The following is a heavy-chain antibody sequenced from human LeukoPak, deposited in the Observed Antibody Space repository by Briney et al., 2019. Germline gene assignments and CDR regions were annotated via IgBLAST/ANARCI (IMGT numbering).Heavy chain of an antibody. Sequence: GGSLRLSCAASGFTFSSYWMSWVRQAPGKGLEWVANIKQDGSEKYYVDSVKGRFTISRDNAKNSLYLQMNSLRAEDTAVYYCARVDGSSWPREVVYWGQGTLVTVSS. CDR3: ARVDGSSWPREVVY. J-gene: IGHJ4*02. CDR2: IKQDGSEK. CDR1: GFTFSSYW. D-gene: IGHD6-13*01. V-gene: IGHV3-7*01.